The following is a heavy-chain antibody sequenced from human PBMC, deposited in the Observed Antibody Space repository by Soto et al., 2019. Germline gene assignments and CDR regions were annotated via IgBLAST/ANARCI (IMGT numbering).Heavy chain of an antibody. CDR1: GCSISSSSYY. V-gene: IGHV4-39*01. D-gene: IGHD1-26*01. CDR3: ARRPKRGSYSWCFDY. J-gene: IGHJ4*02. Sequence: TSETLSLTCTFSGCSISSSSYYLGWIRQPPGKGLEWIGSIYYSGSASYNPSLKSRVTMSVDTSKNQFSLKLSSVTAADTAVYYCARRPKRGSYSWCFDYWGQGTLVTVSS. CDR2: IYYSGSA.